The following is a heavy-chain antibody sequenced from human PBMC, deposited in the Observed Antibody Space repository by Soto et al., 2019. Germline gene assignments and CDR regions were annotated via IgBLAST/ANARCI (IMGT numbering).Heavy chain of an antibody. CDR3: ARAELTIFGVVIQDNWFDP. J-gene: IGHJ5*02. CDR2: ISAYNGNT. Sequence: ASVKVSCKASGYTFTSYGISWVRQAPGQGLEWMGWISAYNGNTNYAQKLQGGVTMTTDTSTSTAYMELRSLRSDDTAVYYCARAELTIFGVVIQDNWFDPWGQGTLVTVSS. CDR1: GYTFTSYG. D-gene: IGHD3-3*01. V-gene: IGHV1-18*01.